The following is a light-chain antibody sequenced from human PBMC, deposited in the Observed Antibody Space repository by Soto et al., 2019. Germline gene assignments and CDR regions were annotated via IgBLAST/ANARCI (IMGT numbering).Light chain of an antibody. V-gene: IGLV2-23*02. J-gene: IGLJ1*01. CDR2: EVT. CDR3: CSRGGISPTYV. Sequence: QSVLTQPASVTGSPGQSIAISCTGTNSDIGTFIAVSWYQQDLGKAPKLIIYEVTKRPSGVSDRFSGSKSGNTASLTISGLRAEDEADYHCCSRGGISPTYVFGTGTKVTVL. CDR1: NSDIGTFIA.